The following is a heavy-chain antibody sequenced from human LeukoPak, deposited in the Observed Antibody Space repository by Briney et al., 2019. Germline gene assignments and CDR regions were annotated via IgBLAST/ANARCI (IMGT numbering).Heavy chain of an antibody. J-gene: IGHJ4*02. CDR3: ARDYDRSGYYYFDY. V-gene: IGHV3-53*01. CDR1: GFTVSSNS. D-gene: IGHD3-22*01. CDR2: IYSDNT. Sequence: GGSLRLSCTVSGFTVSSNSMSWVRQAPGKGLEWVSFIYSDNTHYSDSVKGRFTISRDNSKNTLYLQMNSLRAEDTAVYYCARDYDRSGYYYFDYWGQGTLVTVSS.